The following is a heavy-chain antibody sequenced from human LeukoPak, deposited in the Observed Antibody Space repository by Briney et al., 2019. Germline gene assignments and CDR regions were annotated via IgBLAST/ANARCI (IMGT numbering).Heavy chain of an antibody. CDR1: GFTFSSYG. J-gene: IGHJ4*02. Sequence: PGGSLRLSCAASGFTFSSYGMHWVRQAPGKGLEWVAVISYDGSNKYYADSVKGRFTISRDNSKNTLYLQMNSLRAEDTAVYYCAPLWFGEYMVYWGQGTLVTVSS. CDR3: APLWFGEYMVY. V-gene: IGHV3-30*03. D-gene: IGHD3-10*01. CDR2: ISYDGSNK.